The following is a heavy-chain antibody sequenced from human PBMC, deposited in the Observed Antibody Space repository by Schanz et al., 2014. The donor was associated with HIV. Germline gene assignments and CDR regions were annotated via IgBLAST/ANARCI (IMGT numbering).Heavy chain of an antibody. V-gene: IGHV3-13*01. J-gene: IGHJ4*02. CDR3: VKEDCSGGLCNSDH. D-gene: IGHD2-15*01. CDR1: GFTFSNYD. CDR2: IGSAGDR. Sequence: EVQLVESGGGLAQPGGSLRLSCAASGFTFSNYDMHWVRQATGKGLEWVSGIGSAGDRYYRGSVKGRITISRENAKNSLYLQMNSLRAEDTAVYYCVKEDCSGGLCNSDHWGQGTLVTVSS.